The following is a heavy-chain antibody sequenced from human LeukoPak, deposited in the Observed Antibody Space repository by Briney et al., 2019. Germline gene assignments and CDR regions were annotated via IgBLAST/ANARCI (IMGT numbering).Heavy chain of an antibody. D-gene: IGHD1-26*01. CDR3: TTDGVGVEGATYDN. Sequence: GGSLRPSSTVSGFTFGDYAMSWFRQAPGNGLEWVGRIKAKAHGGTIEYAAPVKGRFTISRDDSKNTLYLQMNSLKTEDTAVYYCTTDGVGVEGATYDNWGQGTLVSVSS. CDR2: IKAKAHGGTI. CDR1: GFTFGDYA. V-gene: IGHV3-15*01. J-gene: IGHJ4*02.